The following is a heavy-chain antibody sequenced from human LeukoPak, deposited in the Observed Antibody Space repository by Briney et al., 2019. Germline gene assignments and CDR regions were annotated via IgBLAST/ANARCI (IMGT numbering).Heavy chain of an antibody. D-gene: IGHD3-3*01. V-gene: IGHV4-34*01. Sequence: SETLSLTCAVYGGSFNDYYWSWIRQPPGKGLEWIGEINHSGNTNYNPSLKSRVTISVDTSKNQFSLKLSSVTAADTAVYYCARDLSGVARFDYWGQGTLVTVSS. CDR3: ARDLSGVARFDY. CDR2: INHSGNT. J-gene: IGHJ4*02. CDR1: GGSFNDYY.